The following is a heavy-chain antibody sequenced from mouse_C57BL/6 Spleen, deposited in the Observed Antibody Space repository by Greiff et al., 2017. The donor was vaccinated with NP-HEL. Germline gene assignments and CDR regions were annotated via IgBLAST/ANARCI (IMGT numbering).Heavy chain of an antibody. CDR3: AREAVVANYYAMDY. Sequence: QVQLQQPGAELVKPGASVKLSCKASGYTFTSYWMHWVKQRPGQGLEWIGMIHPNSGSTNYNEKFKSKATLTVAKSSSTAYMQLSGLTSEDSAVYYCAREAVVANYYAMDYWGQGTSVTVSS. J-gene: IGHJ4*01. D-gene: IGHD1-1*01. V-gene: IGHV1-64*01. CDR1: GYTFTSYW. CDR2: IHPNSGST.